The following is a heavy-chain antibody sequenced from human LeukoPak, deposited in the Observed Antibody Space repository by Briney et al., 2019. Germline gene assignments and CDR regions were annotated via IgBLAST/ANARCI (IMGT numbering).Heavy chain of an antibody. CDR1: GGTFSSYA. D-gene: IGHD3-10*01. J-gene: IGHJ4*02. V-gene: IGHV1-69*13. Sequence: ASVKVSCKASGGTFSSYAISWVRQAPGQGLEWMGGIIPIFGTANYAQKFQGRVTITADESTSTAYMELSSLRVEDTAVYYCVRDRHYIGNREVRFPYWGQGALVTVSS. CDR3: VRDRHYIGNREVRFPY. CDR2: IIPIFGTA.